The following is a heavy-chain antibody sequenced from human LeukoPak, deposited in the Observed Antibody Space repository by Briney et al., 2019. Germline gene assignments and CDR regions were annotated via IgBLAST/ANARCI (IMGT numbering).Heavy chain of an antibody. J-gene: IGHJ5*02. CDR2: IWYDGSNK. Sequence: GGSLRLSCAASGFTFSSYGMPWVRQAPGKGLEWVAVIWYDGSNKYYADSVKGRFTISRDNSKNTLYLQMNSLRAEDTAVYYCAREDYDGSGYSNWFDPWGQGTLVTVSS. V-gene: IGHV3-33*01. CDR1: GFTFSSYG. D-gene: IGHD3-22*01. CDR3: AREDYDGSGYSNWFDP.